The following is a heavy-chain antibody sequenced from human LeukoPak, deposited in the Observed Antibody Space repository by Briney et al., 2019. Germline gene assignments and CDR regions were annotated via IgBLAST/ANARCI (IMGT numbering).Heavy chain of an antibody. CDR1: GGSFSGYY. V-gene: IGHV4-34*01. J-gene: IGHJ3*02. CDR2: INHSGST. CDR3: ATQQGSQQLEEDAFDI. D-gene: IGHD6-13*01. Sequence: PSETLSLTCAVYGGSFSGYYWSWIRQPPGKGLEWIGEINHSGSTNYNPSLKSRVTISVDTSKNQFSLKLSSVTAADTAVYYCATQQGSQQLEEDAFDIWGQGTMVTVSS.